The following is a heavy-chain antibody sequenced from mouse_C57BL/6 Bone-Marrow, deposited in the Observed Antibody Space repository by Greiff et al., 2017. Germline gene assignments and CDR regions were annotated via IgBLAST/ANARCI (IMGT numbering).Heavy chain of an antibody. V-gene: IGHV14-4*01. D-gene: IGHD2-5*01. CDR2: IDPENGDN. CDR3: TTGSSNGGGFFAY. Sequence: EVQLQQSGAELLRPGASVKLSCTASGFNIKDDYMHWVKQRPEQGLEWIGLIDPENGDNEYASKLQGKATITADTSSNTAYLQLSRLTSEDTAVSYCTTGSSNGGGFFAYWGQGTLVTVSA. J-gene: IGHJ3*01. CDR1: GFNIKDDY.